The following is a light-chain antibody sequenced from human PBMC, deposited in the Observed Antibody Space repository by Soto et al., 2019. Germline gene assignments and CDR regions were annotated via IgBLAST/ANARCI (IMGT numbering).Light chain of an antibody. J-gene: IGKJ2*01. CDR1: QSVSSNY. Sequence: EIVLTQSPGTLSLSPGERATLSCRASQSVSSNYVAWYQQKPGQAPRLLIYGASSRAAGIPDRFGGSGSGTAFNLTISRLEPEDFAVYYCQQDCTSPLMYTFGQGTKLEIK. CDR2: GAS. CDR3: QQDCTSPLMYT. V-gene: IGKV3-20*01.